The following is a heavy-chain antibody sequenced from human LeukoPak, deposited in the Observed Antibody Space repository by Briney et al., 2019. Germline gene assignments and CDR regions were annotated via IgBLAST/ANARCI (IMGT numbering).Heavy chain of an antibody. J-gene: IGHJ4*02. CDR1: GFTFSTYG. CDR3: AKDRLVLAYYFDY. Sequence: GGSLRLSCVTSGFTFSTYGMHWVRQAPGKGLEWVAVVWYDGSHTYYADSVKGRFTVSRDNSKNTLYLQMNSLRAEDTAVYYCAKDRLVLAYYFDYWGQGTLVTVSS. V-gene: IGHV3-33*06. D-gene: IGHD6-6*01. CDR2: VWYDGSHT.